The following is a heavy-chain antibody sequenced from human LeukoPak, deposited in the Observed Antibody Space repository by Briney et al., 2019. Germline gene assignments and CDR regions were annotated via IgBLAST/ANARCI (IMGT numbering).Heavy chain of an antibody. CDR3: ARLSRYSGSDDY. CDR2: IDHSGST. CDR1: GGSFSGYY. J-gene: IGHJ4*02. D-gene: IGHD5-12*01. Sequence: SETLSLTCAVYGGSFSGYYWSWIRQPPGKGLEWIGEIDHSGSTNYNPSLKSRVTISVDTSKNQFSLKLSSVTAADTAVYYCARLSRYSGSDDYWGQGTLVTVSS. V-gene: IGHV4-34*01.